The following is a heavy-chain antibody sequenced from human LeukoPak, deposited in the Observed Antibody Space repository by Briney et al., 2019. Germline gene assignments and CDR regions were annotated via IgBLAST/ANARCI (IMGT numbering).Heavy chain of an antibody. J-gene: IGHJ3*02. CDR3: TRGYSGMSRYAFDI. Sequence: GGSLRLSCAASGFTFSSYAMSWVRQAPGKGLEWVPAISGSGGSTYYADSVKGRFTISRANSKNTLYLQMNSLKTEDTAVYYCTRGYSGMSRYAFDIWGQGTMVTVSS. CDR2: ISGSGGST. CDR1: GFTFSSYA. V-gene: IGHV3-23*01. D-gene: IGHD5-12*01.